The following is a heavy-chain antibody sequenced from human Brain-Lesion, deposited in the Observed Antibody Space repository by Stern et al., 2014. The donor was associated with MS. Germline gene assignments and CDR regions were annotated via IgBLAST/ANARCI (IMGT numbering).Heavy chain of an antibody. CDR3: ARDCGVANWGGVRGYNYYSGLDV. V-gene: IGHV3-7*01. D-gene: IGHD2-21*01. CDR2: LRLDGSGD. J-gene: IGHJ6*02. CDR1: GFSFSSYW. Sequence: VPLVESGGGLVQPGGSLRLSCAASGFSFSSYWMSWVRPAPGAGPGSGATLRLDGSGDCYVDSGKGRFTISRDNAKNSLFLQMNNLRAGDTAVYYCARDCGVANWGGVRGYNYYSGLDVWGQGTTVSVSS.